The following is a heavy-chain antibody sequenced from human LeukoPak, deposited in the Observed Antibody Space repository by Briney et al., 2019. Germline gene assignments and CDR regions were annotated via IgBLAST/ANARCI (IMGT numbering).Heavy chain of an antibody. CDR2: IIPILGIA. CDR1: GGTFSSYA. D-gene: IGHD1-14*01. J-gene: IGHJ4*02. V-gene: IGHV1-69*04. CDR3: AKGRPHHRDYLDH. Sequence: SVKVSCKASGGTFSSYAISWVRQAPGQGLEWMGRIIPILGIANYAQKFQGRVTITADKSTSTAYMELSSLRSEDTAVYYCAKGRPHHRDYLDHWGQGTLVTVSS.